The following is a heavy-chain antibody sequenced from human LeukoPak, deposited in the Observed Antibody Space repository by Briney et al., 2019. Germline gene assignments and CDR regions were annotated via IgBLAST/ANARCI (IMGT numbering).Heavy chain of an antibody. CDR2: IKSKTDGGTT. D-gene: IGHD2-15*01. Sequence: PGGSLRLSCAASGFTFTNAWMSWVRQAPGKGLEWVGRIKSKTDGGTTDYAAPVKGRFTISRDDSKNTLYLEMNSLKIEDTAVYYCTTGRSGGSCPYWGQGTLVTVPS. V-gene: IGHV3-15*01. CDR3: TTGRSGGSCPY. J-gene: IGHJ4*02. CDR1: GFTFTNAW.